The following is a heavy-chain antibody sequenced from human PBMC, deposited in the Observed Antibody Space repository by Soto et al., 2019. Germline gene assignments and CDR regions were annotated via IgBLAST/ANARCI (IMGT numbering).Heavy chain of an antibody. CDR1: GESITRGGSY. D-gene: IGHD1-26*01. J-gene: IGHJ4*02. Sequence: SETLSLTCTVSGESITRGGSYWGWVRQRPGKGLEWLGYIHYDGATYYNPTFKSRVAISSDSSKNQFSLKMTSVAASDTALYYCARSRVGHTSPTDFWGQGILVTV. CDR3: ARSRVGHTSPTDF. V-gene: IGHV4-31*03. CDR2: IHYDGAT.